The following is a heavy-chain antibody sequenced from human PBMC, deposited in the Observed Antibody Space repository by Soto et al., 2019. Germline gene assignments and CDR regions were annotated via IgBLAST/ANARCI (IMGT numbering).Heavy chain of an antibody. Sequence: QVQLVQSGAEVKKPGSSVKVSCKASGDTFTIFAISWVRQAPGQGLEWMGGIIPTIGTTNYAQRFQGRIMITGEESTGTAYMELSSLKAEDTAVYYCARDLGSGYDPGDYWGQGTLVTVSS. V-gene: IGHV1-69*12. D-gene: IGHD5-12*01. CDR1: GDTFTIFA. CDR3: ARDLGSGYDPGDY. J-gene: IGHJ4*02. CDR2: IIPTIGTT.